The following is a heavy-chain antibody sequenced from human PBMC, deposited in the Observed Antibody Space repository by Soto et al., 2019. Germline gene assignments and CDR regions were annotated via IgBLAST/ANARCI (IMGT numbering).Heavy chain of an antibody. D-gene: IGHD2-15*01. CDR2: ISSSSSYI. J-gene: IGHJ3*02. V-gene: IGHV3-21*01. CDR3: ARGLLGYCSGGSCLDAFDI. Sequence: GGSLRLSCAASGFTFSSYSMNWVRQAPGKGLEWVSSISSSSSYIYYADSVKGRFTISRDNAKNSLYLQMNSLRAEDTAVYYCARGLLGYCSGGSCLDAFDIWGQGTMVTVSS. CDR1: GFTFSSYS.